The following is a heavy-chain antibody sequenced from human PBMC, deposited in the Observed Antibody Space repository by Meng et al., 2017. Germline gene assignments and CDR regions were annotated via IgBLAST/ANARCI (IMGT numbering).Heavy chain of an antibody. CDR1: GGTFSSYA. J-gene: IGHJ4*02. CDR2: IIPIFGTA. Sequence: SVKVSCKASGGTFSSYAISWVRQAPGQGLEWMGGIIPIFGTANYAQKFQGRVTMTTDTSTSTAYMELRSLRSDDTAVYYCARDIVGATNFDYWGQGTLVTVSS. V-gene: IGHV1-69*05. CDR3: ARDIVGATNFDY. D-gene: IGHD1-26*01.